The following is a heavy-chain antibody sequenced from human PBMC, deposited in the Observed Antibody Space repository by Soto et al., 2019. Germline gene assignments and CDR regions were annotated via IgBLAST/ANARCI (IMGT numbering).Heavy chain of an antibody. CDR1: GFTFSSYG. V-gene: IGHV3-33*01. CDR2: IWYDGSNK. D-gene: IGHD4-17*01. Sequence: SLRLSCAASGFTFSSYGMHWVRQAPGKGLEWVAVIWYDGSNKYYADSVKGRFTISRDNSKNTLYLQMNSLRAEDTAVYYCARERNDYGDYVPFDYWGQGTLVTVSS. J-gene: IGHJ4*02. CDR3: ARERNDYGDYVPFDY.